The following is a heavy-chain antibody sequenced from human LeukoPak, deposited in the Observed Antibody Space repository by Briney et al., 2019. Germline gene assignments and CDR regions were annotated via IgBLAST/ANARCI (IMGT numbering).Heavy chain of an antibody. CDR2: ISWNSGSI. CDR3: AKDTSSGWPADAFDI. D-gene: IGHD6-25*01. CDR1: GFTFDDYA. J-gene: IGHJ3*02. V-gene: IGHV3-9*01. Sequence: GRSLRLSCAASGFTFDDYAMHWVRQAPGKDLEWVSGISWNSGSIGYADSVKGRFTISRDNAKNSLYLQMNSLRAEDTALYYCAKDTSSGWPADAFDIWGQGTMVTVSS.